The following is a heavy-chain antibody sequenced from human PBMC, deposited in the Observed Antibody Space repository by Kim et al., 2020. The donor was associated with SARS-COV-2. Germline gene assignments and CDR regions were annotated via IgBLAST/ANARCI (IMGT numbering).Heavy chain of an antibody. V-gene: IGHV3-9*01. CDR2: ISWNSGSI. Sequence: GGSLRLSCAASGFTFDDYAMHWVRQAPGKGLEWVSGISWNSGSIGYADSVKGRFTISRDNAKNSLYLQMNSLRAEDTALYYCAKDPLRVAATPYYFDYWGQGTLVTVSS. CDR3: AKDPLRVAATPYYFDY. D-gene: IGHD2-15*01. J-gene: IGHJ4*02. CDR1: GFTFDDYA.